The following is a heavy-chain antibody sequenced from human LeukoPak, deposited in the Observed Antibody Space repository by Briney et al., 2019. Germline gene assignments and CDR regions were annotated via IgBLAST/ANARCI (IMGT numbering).Heavy chain of an antibody. Sequence: GGSLRLSCVVSGFTLSSYSMNWVRQPPGKGLECVAHISRSGENVQYADSVKGRFTISRDITKNSLYLQMNSLRDEDTAVYYCAKDEGRPEYWGQGTLVTVSS. V-gene: IGHV3-48*02. J-gene: IGHJ4*02. CDR2: ISRSGENV. CDR3: AKDEGRPEY. CDR1: GFTLSSYS.